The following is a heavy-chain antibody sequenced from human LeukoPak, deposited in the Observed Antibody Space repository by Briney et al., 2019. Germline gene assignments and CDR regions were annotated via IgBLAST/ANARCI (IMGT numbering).Heavy chain of an antibody. D-gene: IGHD3-22*01. CDR2: IYPGHSDT. Sequence: KNGESLEISCKGSGYSFSSYWIGWVRQMPGKGLEWMGIIYPGHSDTKYSPSFQGQVTMSADRSINTAYLQWSSLKASDTAIYYCARAPLDSSGNHWGVWFDPWGQGTLVTVSS. J-gene: IGHJ5*02. V-gene: IGHV5-51*01. CDR1: GYSFSSYW. CDR3: ARAPLDSSGNHWGVWFDP.